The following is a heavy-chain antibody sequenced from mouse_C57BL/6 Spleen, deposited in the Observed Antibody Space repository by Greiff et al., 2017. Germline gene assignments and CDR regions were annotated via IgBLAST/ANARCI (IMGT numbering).Heavy chain of an antibody. J-gene: IGHJ1*03. V-gene: IGHV2-9-1*01. Sequence: QVQLKQSGPGLVAPSQSLSITCTVSGFSLTSSAISWVRQPPGKGLEWLGVIWTGGGTNYNSALKSRLSISKDNSKSQVFLKMNRLQTYGTARYYCAINNSGSSPKGYWYFDVWGTGTTVTVSS. CDR1: GFSLTSSA. CDR2: IWTGGGT. D-gene: IGHD1-1*01. CDR3: AINNSGSSPKGYWYFDV.